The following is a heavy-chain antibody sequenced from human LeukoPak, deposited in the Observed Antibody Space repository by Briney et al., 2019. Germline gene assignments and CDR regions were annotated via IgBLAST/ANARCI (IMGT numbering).Heavy chain of an antibody. Sequence: SVKVSCNASGGTFSSYAISWVGQAPGQGLEWMGGIIPIFGTANYAQKFQGRVTITADESTSTAYMELSSLRSEDTAVYYCARDPFNWGWKAFDIWGQGTMVTVSS. D-gene: IGHD7-27*01. CDR3: ARDPFNWGWKAFDI. CDR2: IIPIFGTA. V-gene: IGHV1-69*13. J-gene: IGHJ3*02. CDR1: GGTFSSYA.